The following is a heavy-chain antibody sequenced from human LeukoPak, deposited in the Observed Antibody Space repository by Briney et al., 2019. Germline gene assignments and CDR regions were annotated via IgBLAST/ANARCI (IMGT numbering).Heavy chain of an antibody. J-gene: IGHJ6*02. Sequence: SQTLSLTCAISGDSVSSNSAAWDWIRQSPSRGLEWLGRTYYRSKWYNDYAVSVKSRITINPDTSKNQFSLQLNSVTPEDTAVYYCARDPLLWFWELGFYYYYGMDVWGQGTTVTVSS. CDR1: GDSVSSNSAA. CDR3: ARDPLLWFWELGFYYYYGMDV. CDR2: TYYRSKWYN. V-gene: IGHV6-1*01. D-gene: IGHD3-10*01.